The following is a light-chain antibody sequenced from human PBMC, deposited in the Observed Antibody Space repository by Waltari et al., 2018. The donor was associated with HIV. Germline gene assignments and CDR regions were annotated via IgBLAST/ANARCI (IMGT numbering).Light chain of an antibody. V-gene: IGKV2-28*01. CDR3: KQDLQTPYT. Sequence: DIVMTQSPLSLPVSPGEPASISCRSSQSLLHSNGYNYLDWYLQKPGQSPQLLIYLGSNRASGVPDRFSGSGSGTDFTLKISSVEAEDVGIYYCKQDLQTPYTFGQGTKLEIK. CDR1: QSLLHSNGYNY. CDR2: LGS. J-gene: IGKJ2*01.